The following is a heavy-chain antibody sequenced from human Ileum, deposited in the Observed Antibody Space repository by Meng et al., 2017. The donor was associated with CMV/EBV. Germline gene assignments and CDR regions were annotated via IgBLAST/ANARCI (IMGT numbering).Heavy chain of an antibody. CDR3: ARDRGVRFLEWLAVFDP. D-gene: IGHD3-3*01. CDR2: FYYNGTT. V-gene: IGHV4-30-4*08. Sequence: ITNGDFYYNWMRQTPGKGLEWIGNFYYNGTTHYNPSLKSRATISVDTSRSQFSLRLSSVTAADTAVYYCARDRGVRFLEWLAVFDPWGQGTLVTVSS. CDR1: ITNGDFY. J-gene: IGHJ5*02.